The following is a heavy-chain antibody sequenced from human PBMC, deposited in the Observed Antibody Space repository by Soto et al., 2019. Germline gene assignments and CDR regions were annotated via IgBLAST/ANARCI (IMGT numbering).Heavy chain of an antibody. D-gene: IGHD2-15*01. CDR1: GYSFTTYT. V-gene: IGHV1-3*04. CDR3: ARFIGGAYGRDV. CDR2: INTGNGNT. J-gene: IGHJ6*02. Sequence: QVQLVQSGAEVKEPGASVKVSCKASGYSFTTYTMHWVRQAPGQSLEWMGWINTGNGNTRYSQKFQGRVTITMDTSASTACMELSRLSSEDTAVYYCARFIGGAYGRDVWGRGTTVTVSS.